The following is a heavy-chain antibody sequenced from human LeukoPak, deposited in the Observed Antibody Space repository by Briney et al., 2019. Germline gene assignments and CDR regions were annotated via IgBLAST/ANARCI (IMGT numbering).Heavy chain of an antibody. CDR1: GYTFTSYG. D-gene: IGHD3-10*01. CDR2: IIPIFGTA. V-gene: IGHV1-69*05. J-gene: IGHJ4*02. Sequence: ASVKVSCKASGYTFTSYGISWVRQAPGQGLEWMGGIIPIFGTANYAQKFQGRVTITTDESTSTAYMELSSLRSEDTAVYYCARERRGFDYWGQGTLVTVSS. CDR3: ARERRGFDY.